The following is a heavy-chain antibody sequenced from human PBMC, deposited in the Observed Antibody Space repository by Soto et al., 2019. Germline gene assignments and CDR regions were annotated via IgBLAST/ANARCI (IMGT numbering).Heavy chain of an antibody. Sequence: GGSLRLSCAASGFTFSSYAMSWVRQAPGKGPEWVSAISGSGGSTYYADSVKGRFTISRDNSKNTLYLQMNSLRAEDTAVYYCAKDHSLEEWELEFDYWGQGTLVTVSS. CDR1: GFTFSSYA. CDR2: ISGSGGST. J-gene: IGHJ4*02. V-gene: IGHV3-23*01. CDR3: AKDHSLEEWELEFDY. D-gene: IGHD1-26*01.